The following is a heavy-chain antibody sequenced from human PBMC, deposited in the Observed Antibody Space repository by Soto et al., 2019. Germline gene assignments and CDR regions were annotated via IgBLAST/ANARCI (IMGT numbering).Heavy chain of an antibody. D-gene: IGHD3-16*01. J-gene: IGHJ4*02. CDR2: TSYDGNNK. Sequence: QVQLVESGGGVVQPGTSLRLSCAASGLRLKSFVMHGVRQAPGKGLEWVAFTSYDGNNKDYGDSVKGRFTVSRDNSQNTLHLQMDFLRPEDTALYYCARWGTTGGFDLWGQGTLVSVSS. CDR1: GLRLKSFV. V-gene: IGHV3-30*19. CDR3: ARWGTTGGFDL.